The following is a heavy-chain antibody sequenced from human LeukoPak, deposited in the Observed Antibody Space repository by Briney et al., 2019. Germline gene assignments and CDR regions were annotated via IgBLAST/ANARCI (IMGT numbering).Heavy chain of an antibody. J-gene: IGHJ4*02. CDR2: IYYSGTT. D-gene: IGHD2-2*01. Sequence: KPSETLSLTCTVSGAPFSSYYWNLIRQPPGKGLEWIGYIYYSGTTNYNPSLKSRVTISVDRSKNKFSLKLSSVTAADTAVYYCARHRPLVVVPAAMPKYYFDYWGQGTLVTVSS. CDR3: ARHRPLVVVPAAMPKYYFDY. CDR1: GAPFSSYY. V-gene: IGHV4-59*01.